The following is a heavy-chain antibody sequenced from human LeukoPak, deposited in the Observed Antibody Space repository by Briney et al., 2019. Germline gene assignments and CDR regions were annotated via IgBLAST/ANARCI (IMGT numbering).Heavy chain of an antibody. CDR3: ARGKWFGELGFDY. Sequence: GGSLRLSCAGSGFTFNTYNMNWVRQAPGKGLEWVSSISSSSSYIYYADSVKGRFTISRDNAKNSLYLQMNSLRAEDTAVYYCARGKWFGELGFDYWGQGTLVTVSS. CDR1: GFTFNTYN. D-gene: IGHD3-10*01. CDR2: ISSSSSYI. J-gene: IGHJ4*02. V-gene: IGHV3-21*01.